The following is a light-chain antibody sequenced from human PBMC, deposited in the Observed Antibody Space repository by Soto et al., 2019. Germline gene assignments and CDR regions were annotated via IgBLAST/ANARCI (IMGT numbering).Light chain of an antibody. J-gene: IGLJ1*01. CDR3: QSYDSSLSGHV. CDR2: DVS. V-gene: IGLV2-11*01. Sequence: SVLTQPRSMSGSPGQSVTISCTGTSSDVGGYNYVSWYQQHPGKAPKLMIYDVSKRPSGVPDRFSGSKSGNTASLTISGLQAEDEADYYCQSYDSSLSGHVFGTGTKVTVL. CDR1: SSDVGGYNY.